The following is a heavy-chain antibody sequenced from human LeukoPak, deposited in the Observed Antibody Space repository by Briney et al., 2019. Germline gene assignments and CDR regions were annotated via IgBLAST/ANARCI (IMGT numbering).Heavy chain of an antibody. D-gene: IGHD6-19*01. CDR1: GGSISSSSYY. CDR3: ARKQQWLVGAFYS. V-gene: IGHV4-39*07. CDR2: IYYSGST. J-gene: IGHJ3*02. Sequence: PSETLSLTCTVSGGSISSSSYYWGWIRQPPGKGLEWIGSIYYSGSTYYNPSLKSRVTISVDTSKNQFSLKLSSVTAADTAVYYCARKQQWLVGAFYSWGQGTMVTVSS.